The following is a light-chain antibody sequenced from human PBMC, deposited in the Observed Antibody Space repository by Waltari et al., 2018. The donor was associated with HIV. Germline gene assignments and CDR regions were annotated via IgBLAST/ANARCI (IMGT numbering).Light chain of an antibody. V-gene: IGLV2-18*02. Sequence: QSALTQPPSVSGSPGQSVAISCTGTSSDVGSYNRVSWYQQSPGTAPKLMIYEVSNRPSGVPDRFSGSKSGNTASLTISGLQAEDDADYYCTSHTSSNTWVFGGGTSLTVL. CDR1: SSDVGSYNR. CDR3: TSHTSSNTWV. CDR2: EVS. J-gene: IGLJ3*02.